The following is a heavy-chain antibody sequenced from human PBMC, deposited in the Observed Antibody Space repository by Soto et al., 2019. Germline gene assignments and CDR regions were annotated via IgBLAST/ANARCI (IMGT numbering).Heavy chain of an antibody. Sequence: ASVKVACKASGYTFTSYYMHWVRQTHGQGLEWMGIINPSGGSTSYAQKFQGRVTMTRDTSTSTVYMELSSLRSEDTAVYYCARGGYSGYVVYYYYYMDVWGKGTTVTVSS. CDR2: INPSGGST. CDR1: GYTFTSYY. D-gene: IGHD5-12*01. V-gene: IGHV1-46*03. CDR3: ARGGYSGYVVYYYYYMDV. J-gene: IGHJ6*03.